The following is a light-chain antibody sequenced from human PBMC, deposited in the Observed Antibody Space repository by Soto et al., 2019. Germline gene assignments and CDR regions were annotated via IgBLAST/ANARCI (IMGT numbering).Light chain of an antibody. Sequence: DIVMTQSPDSLAVSLGERATINCKSSQSVLYSSDNKNYLGWYQQKPRQPPKLLIYWASTRESGVPDRFSGSGSGTDFTLTISSLQAEDVAVYYCQQYYSIPLTFGQGTKVEIK. J-gene: IGKJ1*01. V-gene: IGKV4-1*01. CDR1: QSVLYSSDNKNY. CDR3: QQYYSIPLT. CDR2: WAS.